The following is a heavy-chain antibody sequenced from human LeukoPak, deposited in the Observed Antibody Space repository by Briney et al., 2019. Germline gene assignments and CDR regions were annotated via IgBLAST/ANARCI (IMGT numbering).Heavy chain of an antibody. J-gene: IGHJ6*03. CDR1: GFTFSNYA. CDR3: AKDRRYDILTGYPARYYYYYMDV. CDR2: IRYDGSNK. Sequence: GGSLRLSCAASGFTFSNYAMSWVRQAPGKGLEWVAFIRYDGSNKYYADSVKGRFTISRDNSKNTLYLQMNSLRAEDTAVYYCAKDRRYDILTGYPARYYYYYMDVWGKGTTVTISS. V-gene: IGHV3-30*02. D-gene: IGHD3-9*01.